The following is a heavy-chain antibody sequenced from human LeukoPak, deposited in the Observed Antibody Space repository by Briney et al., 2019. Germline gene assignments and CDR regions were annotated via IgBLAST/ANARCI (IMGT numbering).Heavy chain of an antibody. J-gene: IGHJ4*02. D-gene: IGHD3-22*01. CDR1: GGTFSSYA. Sequence: GASVKVSCKASGGTFSSYAISWVRQAPGQGLEWMGGIIPIFGTANYAQKFQGRVTITADESTSTAYMELSSLRSDDTAVYYCARDPKYYYDSSGPVIPFDYWGQGTLVTVSS. V-gene: IGHV1-69*13. CDR2: IIPIFGTA. CDR3: ARDPKYYYDSSGPVIPFDY.